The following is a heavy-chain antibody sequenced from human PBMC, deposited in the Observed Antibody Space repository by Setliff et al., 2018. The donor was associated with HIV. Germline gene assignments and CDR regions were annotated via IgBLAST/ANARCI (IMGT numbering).Heavy chain of an antibody. CDR2: IYYSGSG. J-gene: IGHJ4*02. CDR3: ARQFRYPNRAVAGVDY. Sequence: SETLSLTCTVSGGSISEYYWSWIRQPPGKGLEWIGSIYYSGSGYYNPSLKSRVTISVDTSKNQFSLKLSSVTAADTAIYFCARQFRYPNRAVAGVDYWGQGTLVTVSS. V-gene: IGHV4-39*01. D-gene: IGHD6-19*01. CDR1: GGSISEYY.